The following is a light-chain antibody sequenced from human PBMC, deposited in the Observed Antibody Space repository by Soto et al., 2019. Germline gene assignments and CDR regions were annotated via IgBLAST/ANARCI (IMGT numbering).Light chain of an antibody. J-gene: IGLJ1*01. Sequence: QSALTQPASVSGSPGQSITISCTGTSSDVAGYNYVSWYQQHPGKAPKLMIYDVSDRPSGVSNRFSGSKSGNTASLTISGLQAEDEADYYCSSYTSRSTRVFGTGTKLTVL. CDR1: SSDVAGYNY. CDR2: DVS. V-gene: IGLV2-14*03. CDR3: SSYTSRSTRV.